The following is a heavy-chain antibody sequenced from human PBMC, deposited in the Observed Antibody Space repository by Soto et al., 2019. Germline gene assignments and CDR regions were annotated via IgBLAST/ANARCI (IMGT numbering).Heavy chain of an antibody. Sequence: SETLSLTCTVSGEYISSGYHWAWIRQPPGKGLEWIASTFHTGTTYCNPSFKSRVTISVDTSANQFALKLNSMTAADSAVYYCVRALGSRFMEWPRFDPWGQGRLVTVSS. CDR2: TFHTGTT. J-gene: IGHJ5*02. CDR3: VRALGSRFMEWPRFDP. V-gene: IGHV4-38-2*02. D-gene: IGHD3-3*01. CDR1: GEYISSGYH.